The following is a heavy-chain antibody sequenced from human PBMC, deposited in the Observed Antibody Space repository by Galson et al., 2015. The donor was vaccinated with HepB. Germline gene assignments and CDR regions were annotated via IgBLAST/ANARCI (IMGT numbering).Heavy chain of an antibody. V-gene: IGHV3-11*06. J-gene: IGHJ6*02. D-gene: IGHD1-14*01. Sequence: SLRLSCAASGFTFSDYYMSWIRQAPGKGLEWVSYISSSSSYTNYADSVKGRFTISRDNAKNSLYLQMNSLRAEDTAVYYCARGSALRTKNYYYYGMDVWGQGTTVTVSS. CDR2: ISSSSSYT. CDR3: ARGSALRTKNYYYYGMDV. CDR1: GFTFSDYY.